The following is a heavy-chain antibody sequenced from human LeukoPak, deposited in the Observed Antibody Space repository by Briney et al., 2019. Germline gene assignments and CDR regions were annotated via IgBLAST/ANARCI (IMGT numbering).Heavy chain of an antibody. CDR2: ISGSGGST. V-gene: IGHV3-23*01. Sequence: PGGSLRLSCAASGFTFSSYAMSWVRQVPGKGLEWVSSISGSGGSTYYADSVKGRFTISRDNSKNTLYLQMNSLRAEDTALYYCAEWNSVYWYSDLWGRGTLVTVSS. CDR3: AEWNSVYWYSDL. D-gene: IGHD1-1*01. CDR1: GFTFSSYA. J-gene: IGHJ2*01.